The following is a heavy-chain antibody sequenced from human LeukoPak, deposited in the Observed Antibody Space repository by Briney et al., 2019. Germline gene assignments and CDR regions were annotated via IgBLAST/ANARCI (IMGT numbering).Heavy chain of an antibody. V-gene: IGHV3-21*01. CDR1: GFTFSSYS. CDR3: ASLDSSGWYPFDY. CDR2: ISSSSSYI. Sequence: GGSLRLSCAASGFTFSSYSMNWVRQAPGKGLEWVSSISSSSSYIYYADSVKGRFTISRDNAKNSLYLQMNSPRAEDTAVYYCASLDSSGWYPFDYWGQGTLVTVSS. D-gene: IGHD6-19*01. J-gene: IGHJ4*02.